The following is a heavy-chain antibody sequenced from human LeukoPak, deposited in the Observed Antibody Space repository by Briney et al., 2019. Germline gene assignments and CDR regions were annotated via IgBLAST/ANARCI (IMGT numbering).Heavy chain of an antibody. CDR1: GFIFSSYA. CDR2: ISSSSSYI. D-gene: IGHD6-13*01. CDR3: ARDGNIAAAGEAPSDY. J-gene: IGHJ4*02. Sequence: GGSLRLSCAASGFIFSSYAMSWVRQAPGKGLEWVSSISSSSSYIYYADSVKGRFTISRDNAKNSLYLQMDSLRAEDTAVYYCARDGNIAAAGEAPSDYWGQETLVTVSS. V-gene: IGHV3-21*01.